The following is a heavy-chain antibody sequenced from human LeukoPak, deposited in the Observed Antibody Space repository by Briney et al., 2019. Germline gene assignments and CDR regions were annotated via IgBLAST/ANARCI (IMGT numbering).Heavy chain of an antibody. Sequence: IPSETLSLTCAVYGGSFSGYYWSWIRRPPGKGLEWIGEINHSGSTNYNPSLKSRVTISVDTSKNQFSLKLSSVTAADTAVYYCARVRKTCSSTSCKYNWFDPWGQGTLVTVSS. CDR3: ARVRKTCSSTSCKYNWFDP. V-gene: IGHV4-34*01. J-gene: IGHJ5*02. D-gene: IGHD2-2*01. CDR2: INHSGST. CDR1: GGSFSGYY.